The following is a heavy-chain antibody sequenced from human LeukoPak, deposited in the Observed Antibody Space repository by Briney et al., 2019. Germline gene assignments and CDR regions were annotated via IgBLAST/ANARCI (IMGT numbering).Heavy chain of an antibody. J-gene: IGHJ6*03. Sequence: ASVKVSCKASGYTFTGYYMHWVRQAPGQGLEWMGWINPNSGGTNYAQKFQGKVTMTRDTSISTAYMELSRLRSEDTAVYYCAREGGGYCSGGSCLETWGHYYYYYYMDVWGKGTTVTISS. D-gene: IGHD2-15*01. V-gene: IGHV1-2*02. CDR1: GYTFTGYY. CDR3: AREGGGYCSGGSCLETWGHYYYYYYMDV. CDR2: INPNSGGT.